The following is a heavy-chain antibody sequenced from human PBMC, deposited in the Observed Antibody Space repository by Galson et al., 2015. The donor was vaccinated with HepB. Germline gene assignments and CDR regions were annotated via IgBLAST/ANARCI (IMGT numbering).Heavy chain of an antibody. CDR1: GSTFTSYG. D-gene: IGHD2-8*01. CDR2: ISAYNGNT. V-gene: IGHV1-18*04. J-gene: IGHJ5*02. CDR3: ARAPTDLGYCTNGVCYGSNWFDP. Sequence: SVKVSCKASGSTFTSYGISWVRQAPGQGLEWMGWISAYNGNTNYARKLQGRVTMTTDTSTSTAYMELRSLRSDDTAVYYCARAPTDLGYCTNGVCYGSNWFDPWGQGTLVTVSS.